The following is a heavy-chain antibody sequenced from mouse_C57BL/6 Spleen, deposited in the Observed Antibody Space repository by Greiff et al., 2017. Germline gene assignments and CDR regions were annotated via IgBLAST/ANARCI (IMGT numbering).Heavy chain of an antibody. V-gene: IGHV3-6*01. CDR1: GYSITSGYY. Sequence: EVQLQESEPGLVKPSQSLSLTCSFTGYSITSGYYWNWIRQFPGKKLEWMGYIGYDGSNNYNPSLKNRISITRDTAKNQFFLKLNSVTTEDTATYYCAYYYGSSYAMDYWGQGTSVTVSS. J-gene: IGHJ4*01. CDR3: AYYYGSSYAMDY. D-gene: IGHD1-1*01. CDR2: IGYDGSN.